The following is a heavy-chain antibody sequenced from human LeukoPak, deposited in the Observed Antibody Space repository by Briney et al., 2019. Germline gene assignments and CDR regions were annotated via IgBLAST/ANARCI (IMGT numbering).Heavy chain of an antibody. J-gene: IGHJ3*02. CDR3: AREDYDSSGYYFVDI. CDR2: IYYSGST. Sequence: SETLSLTCAVYGGSFSGYYWSWIRQPPGKGLEWIGYIYYSGSTSYNPSLKSRVTISIDTSKNQFSLKLSSVTAADTAVYYCAREDYDSSGYYFVDIWGQGTMVTVSS. D-gene: IGHD3-22*01. V-gene: IGHV4-59*01. CDR1: GGSFSGYY.